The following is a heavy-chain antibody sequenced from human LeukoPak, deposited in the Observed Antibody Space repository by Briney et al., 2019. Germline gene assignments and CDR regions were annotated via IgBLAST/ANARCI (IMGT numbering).Heavy chain of an antibody. J-gene: IGHJ4*02. CDR1: GFTFSSYG. V-gene: IGHV3-33*06. CDR3: AKDTHYDFWSGPTLNY. CDR2: IWYDGSNK. Sequence: GRSLRLSCAASGFTFSSYGMHWVRQAPGKGLEWVAVIWYDGSNKYYADSVKGRFTISRDNSKNTLYLQMNSLRAEDTAVYYCAKDTHYDFWSGPTLNYWGQGTLVTVSS. D-gene: IGHD3-3*01.